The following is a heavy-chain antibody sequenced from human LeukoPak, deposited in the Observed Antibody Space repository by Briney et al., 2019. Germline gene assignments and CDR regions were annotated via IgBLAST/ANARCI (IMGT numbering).Heavy chain of an antibody. Sequence: SETLSLTCAVYGGSFSGYYWSWIRQPPGKGLEWIGEINHSGSTNYNPSLKSRVTISVDTSKNQLSLKPSSVTAADTAVYYCARRGGSGDWGQGTLVTVSS. CDR2: INHSGST. CDR1: GGSFSGYY. J-gene: IGHJ4*02. CDR3: ARRGGSGD. D-gene: IGHD3-16*01. V-gene: IGHV4-34*01.